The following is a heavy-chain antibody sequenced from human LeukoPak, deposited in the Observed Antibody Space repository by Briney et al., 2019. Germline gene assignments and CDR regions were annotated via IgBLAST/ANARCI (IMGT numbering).Heavy chain of an antibody. CDR3: ARSMGAYSDDFDY. D-gene: IGHD1-26*01. CDR1: GGSISSSSYY. J-gene: IGHJ4*02. V-gene: IGHV4-39*01. Sequence: SETLSLTCTVSGGSISSSSYYWGWIRQPPGKGLEWIGSIYYSGSTYYNPSLKSRVTISVDTSKNQFSLKLSSVTAADTAVYYCARSMGAYSDDFDYWGQGTLVTVSS. CDR2: IYYSGST.